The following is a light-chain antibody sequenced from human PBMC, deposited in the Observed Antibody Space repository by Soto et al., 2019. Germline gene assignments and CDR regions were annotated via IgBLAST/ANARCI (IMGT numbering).Light chain of an antibody. CDR2: EVS. CDR3: SSYTSSVTLV. J-gene: IGLJ2*01. Sequence: QSALTQPASVSGSPGQSIPISCTGTSSDVGGYNFVSWYQQHPGKAPKLMIYEVSNRPSGVSYRFSGSKSGNTASLTISGLQAEDEADYYCSSYTSSVTLVFGGGTKLTVL. CDR1: SSDVGGYNF. V-gene: IGLV2-14*01.